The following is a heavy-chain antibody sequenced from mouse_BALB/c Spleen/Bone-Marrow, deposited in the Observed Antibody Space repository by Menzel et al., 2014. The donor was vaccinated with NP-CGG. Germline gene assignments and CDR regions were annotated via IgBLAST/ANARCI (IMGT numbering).Heavy chain of an antibody. Sequence: VKLLESGAELVKPGASVKLSCKASGYTFTSYYMYWVKQRPGQGLEWIGEINPSNGGTNFNEKFKSKATLTVDKPSSTAYMQLSSLTSEDSAVYYCTRENYGFAYWGQGTLVTVSA. D-gene: IGHD1-1*02. V-gene: IGHV1S81*02. J-gene: IGHJ3*01. CDR1: GYTFTSYY. CDR3: TRENYGFAY. CDR2: INPSNGGT.